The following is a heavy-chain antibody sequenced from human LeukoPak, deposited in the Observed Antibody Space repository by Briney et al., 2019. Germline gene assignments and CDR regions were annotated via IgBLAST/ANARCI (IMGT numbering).Heavy chain of an antibody. Sequence: SETLSLTCTVSSGSISSGSLYWTWIRQPAGKRLEWIGHIYTSGSTNYSPSLKSRVTISVDTSKNHFSLKLSSVTAADTAVYYCARSPDYDSTGYDYWGQGTLVTVSS. J-gene: IGHJ4*02. CDR1: SGSISSGSLY. CDR2: IYTSGST. D-gene: IGHD3-22*01. CDR3: ARSPDYDSTGYDY. V-gene: IGHV4-61*09.